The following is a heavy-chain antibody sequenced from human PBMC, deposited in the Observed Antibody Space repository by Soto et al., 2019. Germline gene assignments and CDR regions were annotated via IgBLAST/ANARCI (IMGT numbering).Heavy chain of an antibody. Sequence: PGESLKISCKGSGYTFTSYWIGWVRQMPGKGLEWMGIIYPGDSDTTYSPSFQGQVTISADKSISTAYLQWSSLKASDTAMYYCARHGVYYDFWSGHTQPERGMDVWGQGTTVTVSS. CDR1: GYTFTSYW. CDR3: ARHGVYYDFWSGHTQPERGMDV. D-gene: IGHD3-3*01. CDR2: IYPGDSDT. V-gene: IGHV5-51*01. J-gene: IGHJ6*02.